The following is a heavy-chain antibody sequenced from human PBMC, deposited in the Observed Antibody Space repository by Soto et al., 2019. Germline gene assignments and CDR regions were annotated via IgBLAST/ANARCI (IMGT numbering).Heavy chain of an antibody. J-gene: IGHJ5*02. CDR2: ISSSASHI. CDR3: ARGYTGYCSGGTCYWFDP. Sequence: VQLVESGGGLVKPGGSLRLSCAASGFSFSSYSMNWVRQAPGQGLEWVSSISSSASHINYADSVKGRFTISRDNAKKSLYLQMNSLRAEDTAVYYCARGYTGYCSGGTCYWFDPWGQGTLVTVSS. D-gene: IGHD2-15*01. V-gene: IGHV3-21*01. CDR1: GFSFSSYS.